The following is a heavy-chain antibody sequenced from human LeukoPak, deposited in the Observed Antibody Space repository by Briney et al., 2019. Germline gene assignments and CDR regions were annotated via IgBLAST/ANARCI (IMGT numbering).Heavy chain of an antibody. CDR3: ARTDSDTPHYFDY. J-gene: IGHJ4*02. V-gene: IGHV1-8*01. Sequence: ASVKVSCKASGYTFTSYDINWVRQATGQGLEWMGWMNPNSGNTGYAQKFQGRVTMTRNTSISTAYMELSSLRSEDTAMYYCARTDSDTPHYFDYWGQGTLVTVSS. CDR1: GYTFTSYD. CDR2: MNPNSGNT. D-gene: IGHD2-21*01.